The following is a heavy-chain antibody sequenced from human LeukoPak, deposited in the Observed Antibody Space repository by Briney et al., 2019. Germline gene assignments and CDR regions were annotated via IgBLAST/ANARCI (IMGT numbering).Heavy chain of an antibody. D-gene: IGHD4-11*01. CDR3: ARGVVTTNRNWFDP. J-gene: IGHJ5*02. CDR1: GGTFSSYA. Sequence: ASVKVSCKASGGTFSSYAISWVRQAPGQGLEWMGGIIPIFGIANYAQKFQGRVTITADKSTSTAYMELSSLRSEDTAVYYCARGVVTTNRNWFDPWGQGTLVTVSS. CDR2: IIPIFGIA. V-gene: IGHV1-69*10.